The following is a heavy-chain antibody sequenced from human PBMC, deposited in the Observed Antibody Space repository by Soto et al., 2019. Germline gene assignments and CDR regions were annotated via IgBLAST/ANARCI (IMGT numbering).Heavy chain of an antibody. V-gene: IGHV3-64D*08. J-gene: IGHJ3*02. D-gene: IGHD6-13*01. CDR2: ISSNGGST. CDR3: VKDSSSWYDDAFDI. CDR1: GFTFSSYA. Sequence: GGSLRLSCSASGFTFSSYAMHWVRQAPGKGLEYVSAISSNGGSTYYADSVKGGFTISRDNSKNTLYLQMSSLRAEDTAVYYCVKDSSSWYDDAFDIWGQGTMVTVSS.